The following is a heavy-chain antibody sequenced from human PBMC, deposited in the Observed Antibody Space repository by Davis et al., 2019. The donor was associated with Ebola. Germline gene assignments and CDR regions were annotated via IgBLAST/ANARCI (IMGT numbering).Heavy chain of an antibody. Sequence: ASVHVSCLASLYTFPSYGISWVRQAPGQGLEWMGWISAYNGNTNYAQKLQGRVTMTTDTSTSTAYMELRSLRSDDTAVYYCAYSGVAYCGGDCYPGNYWGQGTLVTVSS. D-gene: IGHD2-21*01. V-gene: IGHV1-18*04. J-gene: IGHJ4*02. CDR1: LYTFPSYG. CDR3: AYSGVAYCGGDCYPGNY. CDR2: ISAYNGNT.